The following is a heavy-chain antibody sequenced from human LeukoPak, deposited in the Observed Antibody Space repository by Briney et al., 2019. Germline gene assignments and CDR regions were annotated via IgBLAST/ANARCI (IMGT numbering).Heavy chain of an antibody. CDR1: GFTFSSYS. CDR3: ARAVGAGYCSSTSCYINWFDP. CDR2: INSSSSYI. J-gene: IGHJ5*02. V-gene: IGHV3-21*01. Sequence: PGGSLRLSCAASGFTFSSYSKNWVRQAPGKGLEWVSSINSSSSYIYYADSVKGRFTISRDNAKNSLYLQMNSLRAEDTAVYYCARAVGAGYCSSTSCYINWFDPWGQGTLVTVSS. D-gene: IGHD2-2*03.